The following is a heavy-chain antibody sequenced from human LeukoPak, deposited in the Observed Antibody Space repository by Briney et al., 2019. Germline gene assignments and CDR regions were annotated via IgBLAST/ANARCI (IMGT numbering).Heavy chain of an antibody. CDR2: INHSGST. Sequence: SETLSLTCAVYGGSFSGYYWSWIRQPPGKGLEWIGEINHSGSTNYNPSLKSRVTISVDTSKNQFSLKLSSVTAADTAVYYCARHGVRGVIITKRTYFDYWGQGTLVTVSS. J-gene: IGHJ4*02. D-gene: IGHD3-10*01. CDR1: GGSFSGYY. V-gene: IGHV4-34*01. CDR3: ARHGVRGVIITKRTYFDY.